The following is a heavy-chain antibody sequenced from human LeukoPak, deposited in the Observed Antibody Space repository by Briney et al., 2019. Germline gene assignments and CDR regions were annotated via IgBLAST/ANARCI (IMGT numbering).Heavy chain of an antibody. D-gene: IGHD3-10*01. Sequence: GGSLRLSCAASGFTFSSYAMSWVRQAPGKGLEWVSVIGGSGAYYADSVKGRFTISRDNSKNTLYLQMDSLRAEDTAVYYCAKQEVYYYGSGSYSAYWGQGTLVTVSS. V-gene: IGHV3-23*01. CDR3: AKQEVYYYGSGSYSAY. CDR1: GFTFSSYA. J-gene: IGHJ4*02. CDR2: IGGSGA.